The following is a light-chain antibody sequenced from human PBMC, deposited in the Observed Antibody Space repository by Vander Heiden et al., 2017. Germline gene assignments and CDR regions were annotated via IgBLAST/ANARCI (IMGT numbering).Light chain of an antibody. J-gene: IGLJ1*01. V-gene: IGLV3-1*01. CDR2: QDS. Sequence: SYELTQPPSVSVSPGQTASITGSGDKLGDKYACWYQQKPGQSPVLVIYQDSKRTSGIPERFSGSNSGNTATLTISGTQAMDEADYYCQAWDSSTGHVFGTGTKVTVL. CDR1: KLGDKY. CDR3: QAWDSSTGHV.